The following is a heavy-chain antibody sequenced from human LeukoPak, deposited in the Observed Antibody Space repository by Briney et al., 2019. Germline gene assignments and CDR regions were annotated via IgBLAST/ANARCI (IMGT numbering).Heavy chain of an antibody. D-gene: IGHD1-26*01. J-gene: IGHJ4*02. CDR2: ISYDGSNK. CDR1: GFTFSSYG. Sequence: GGSLRLSCAASGFTFSSYGMHWVRQAPGKGLEWVAVISYDGSNKDYADSVKGRFTISRDNSKNTLYLQMNSLRAEDTAVYYCTRGRVGATSEYWGQGTLVTVSS. CDR3: TRGRVGATSEY. V-gene: IGHV3-30*03.